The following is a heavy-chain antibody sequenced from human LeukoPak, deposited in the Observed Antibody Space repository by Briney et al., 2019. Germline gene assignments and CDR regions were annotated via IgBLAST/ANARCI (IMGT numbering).Heavy chain of an antibody. CDR2: IYYSGTT. J-gene: IGHJ4*02. CDR3: ARDRGSSGWYY. D-gene: IGHD6-19*01. Sequence: SETLSLTCTVSAGSITTGNYYWGWIRQPPGKGLEWIASIYYSGTTYYNPSLKSRVTISVDTSKNQFSLKLSSVTAADTAVYYCARDRGSSGWYYWGQGTLVTVSS. CDR1: AGSITTGNYY. V-gene: IGHV4-39*07.